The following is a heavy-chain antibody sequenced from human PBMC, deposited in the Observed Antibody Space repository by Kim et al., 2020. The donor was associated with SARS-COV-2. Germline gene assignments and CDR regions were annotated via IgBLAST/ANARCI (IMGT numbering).Heavy chain of an antibody. CDR2: IIPILGIA. CDR3: ARGSRSDFWSAPDY. D-gene: IGHD3-3*01. CDR1: GGTFSSYA. Sequence: SVKVSCKASGGTFSSYAISWVRQAPGQGLEWMGRIIPILGIANYAQKFQGRVTITADKSTSTAYMELSSLRSEDTAVYYCARGSRSDFWSAPDYWGQGTLVTVSS. J-gene: IGHJ4*02. V-gene: IGHV1-69*04.